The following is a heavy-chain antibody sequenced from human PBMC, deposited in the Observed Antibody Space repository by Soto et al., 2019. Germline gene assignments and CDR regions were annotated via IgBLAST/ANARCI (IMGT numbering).Heavy chain of an antibody. J-gene: IGHJ6*02. CDR1: GDTFSTYT. CDR2: IIPRSGTS. CDR3: ARSIDIVLVPAAPFDYYYGMDV. Sequence: ASVKVSCKASGDTFSTYTITWMRQAPGQGLEWMGGIIPRSGTSNYAQKFQGRVTITADESTSTAYMELSSLRSEDTAVYYCARSIDIVLVPAAPFDYYYGMDVWGQGTTVTSP. D-gene: IGHD2-2*01. V-gene: IGHV1-69*13.